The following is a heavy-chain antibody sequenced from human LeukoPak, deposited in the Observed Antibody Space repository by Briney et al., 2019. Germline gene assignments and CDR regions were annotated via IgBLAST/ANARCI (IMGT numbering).Heavy chain of an antibody. Sequence: GGSLRLSCAASGFTFSSYAMHWVRQAPGKGLEWVAFISYDGNNKYYADSVKGRFTISRDNSKNTLYVQIHSLRPEDTAVYYCARDGGDGHNLDYWGQGTLVTVSA. J-gene: IGHJ4*02. CDR1: GFTFSSYA. CDR2: ISYDGNNK. CDR3: ARDGGDGHNLDY. D-gene: IGHD5-24*01. V-gene: IGHV3-30*04.